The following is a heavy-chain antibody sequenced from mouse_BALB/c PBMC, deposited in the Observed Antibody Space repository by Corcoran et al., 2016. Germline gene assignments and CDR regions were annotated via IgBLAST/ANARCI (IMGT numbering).Heavy chain of an antibody. D-gene: IGHD2-4*01. CDR1: GFSLSTSGMG. CDR2: IYWDDDK. Sequence: QVTLKESGPGILQPSQTRSLTCSFSGFSLSTSGMGVRWIRQPSGKGLEWLAHIYWDDDKRYNPSLKSRLTISKDTSRNQVFLKITSVDTADTATYYCARSYDYDYFDYWGQGTTLTVSS. J-gene: IGHJ2*01. CDR3: ARSYDYDYFDY. V-gene: IGHV8-12*01.